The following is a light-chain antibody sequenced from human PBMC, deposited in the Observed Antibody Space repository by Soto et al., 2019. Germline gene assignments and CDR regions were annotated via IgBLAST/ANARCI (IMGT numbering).Light chain of an antibody. CDR3: QSYDSTLNVFVV. Sequence: QSVLTQPPSVSGAPGQRVTISCTGSSSNIGAGYDVHWYQHLPGTAPKLLIYGNTNRPSGVPDRFSGSKSGTSASLAITGLQAEDEADYYCQSYDSTLNVFVVFGGGTKLTVL. CDR2: GNT. J-gene: IGLJ2*01. CDR1: SSNIGAGYD. V-gene: IGLV1-40*01.